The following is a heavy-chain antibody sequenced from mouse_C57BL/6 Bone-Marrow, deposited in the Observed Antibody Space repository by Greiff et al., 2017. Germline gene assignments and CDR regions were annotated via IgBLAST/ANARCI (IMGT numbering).Heavy chain of an antibody. J-gene: IGHJ2*01. CDR1: GFNIKNTY. Sequence: EVKLLESVAELVRPGASVKLSCTASGFNIKNTYMHWVKQRPEQGLEWIGRIDPANGNTKYAPKFPGKATITADTSSNTAYLQLSSLTSEDTAIYYGARWRGYDYDEGFFDYWGQGTTLTVSS. V-gene: IGHV14-3*01. CDR2: IDPANGNT. CDR3: ARWRGYDYDEGFFDY. D-gene: IGHD2-4*01.